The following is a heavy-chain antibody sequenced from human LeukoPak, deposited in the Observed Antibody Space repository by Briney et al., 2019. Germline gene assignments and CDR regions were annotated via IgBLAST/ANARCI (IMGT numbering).Heavy chain of an antibody. CDR1: GYTFTGCY. CDR2: INPNSGGT. J-gene: IGHJ5*02. D-gene: IGHD6-19*01. CDR3: ATLAVAGVNWFDP. Sequence: ASVKVSCKASGYTFTGCYMHWVRQAPGQGLEWMGRINPNSGGTNYAQKFQGRVTMTRDTSISTAYMELSRLRSDDTAVYYCATLAVAGVNWFDPWGQGTLVTVSS. V-gene: IGHV1-2*06.